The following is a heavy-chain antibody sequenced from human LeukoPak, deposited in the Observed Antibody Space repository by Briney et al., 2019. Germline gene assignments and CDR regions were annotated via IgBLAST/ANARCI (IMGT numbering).Heavy chain of an antibody. Sequence: AGGSLRLSCAASGFTFSSYGMHWVRQAPGKGLEWVAFIRHDGSNKYYADSVKGRFTISRDNSKNTLYLQMNSLRAEDTAVYYCAKDLMVRDYYYYYGMDVWGQGTTVTVSS. V-gene: IGHV3-30*02. CDR3: AKDLMVRDYYYYYGMDV. D-gene: IGHD3-10*01. CDR1: GFTFSSYG. CDR2: IRHDGSNK. J-gene: IGHJ6*02.